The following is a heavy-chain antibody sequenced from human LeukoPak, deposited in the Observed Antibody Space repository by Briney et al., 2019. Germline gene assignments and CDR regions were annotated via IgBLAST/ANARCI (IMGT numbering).Heavy chain of an antibody. J-gene: IGHJ4*02. D-gene: IGHD1-26*01. CDR1: RGTFSSYD. V-gene: IGHV1-69*13. Sequence: ASPKVSSKPSRGTFSSYDISWGRPAPGQGLEWMGEITPILGTANYTHKFQGTVTITADASTSTAYMELSSLRYEDTAVYYCERSEWEINLDYWGQGTLLTVSS. CDR3: ERSEWEINLDY. CDR2: ITPILGTA.